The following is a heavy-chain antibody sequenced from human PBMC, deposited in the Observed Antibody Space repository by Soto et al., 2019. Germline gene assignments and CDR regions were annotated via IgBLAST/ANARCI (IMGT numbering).Heavy chain of an antibody. D-gene: IGHD5-12*01. J-gene: IGHJ4*02. Sequence: ASVKVSCKASGFTFTCSAVQWLRQARGQRLEWIGWIVVGSGNTNYAQKFQERVTTTRDMSTCTAYMELSSLRAEDTAVYYCAADPYRGYDLPYWGQGTLVTVS. CDR2: IVVGSGNT. CDR3: AADPYRGYDLPY. V-gene: IGHV1-58*01. CDR1: GFTFTCSA.